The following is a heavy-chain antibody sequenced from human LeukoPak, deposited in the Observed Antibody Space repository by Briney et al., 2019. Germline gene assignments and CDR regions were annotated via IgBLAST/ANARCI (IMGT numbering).Heavy chain of an antibody. CDR3: AKPSSEVPHNGWFDP. D-gene: IGHD6-25*01. J-gene: IGHJ5*02. CDR2: ISGSGGST. CDR1: GFTFSCYA. Sequence: GGSLRLSCAASGFTFSCYAMSWVRQAPGKGLEWVSAISGSGGSTYYADSVKGRFTISRDNSKNTLYLQMNSLRAEDTAVYYCAKPSSEVPHNGWFDPWGQGTLVTVSS. V-gene: IGHV3-23*01.